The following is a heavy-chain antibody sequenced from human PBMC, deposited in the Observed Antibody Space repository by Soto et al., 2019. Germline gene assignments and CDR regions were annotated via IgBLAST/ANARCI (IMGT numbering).Heavy chain of an antibody. D-gene: IGHD3-10*01. CDR2: IKQDGSEK. J-gene: IGHJ5*02. Sequence: GGSLRLSCSASGFTFSSYWMSWVRQAPGKGLEWVANIKQDGSEKYYVDSLKSRLTITKDTSKNQVVLTMTNMDPVDTATYYCAHRRGYGENWFDPWGQGTLVTVSS. CDR3: AHRRGYGENWFDP. V-gene: IGHV3-7*05. CDR1: GFTFSSYW.